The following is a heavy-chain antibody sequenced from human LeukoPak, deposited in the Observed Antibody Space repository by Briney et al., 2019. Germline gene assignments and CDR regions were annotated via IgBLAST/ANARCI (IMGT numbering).Heavy chain of an antibody. CDR1: GFTFSSYS. CDR2: ISSSSSYI. CDR3: ARQGYSSGCDY. D-gene: IGHD6-19*01. Sequence: GGSLRLSCAASGFTFSSYSMTWVRQAPGKGLEWVSSISSSSSYIYYADSVKGRFTISRDNAKNSLYLQMNSLRAEDTAVYYCARQGYSSGCDYWGQGTLVTVSS. J-gene: IGHJ4*02. V-gene: IGHV3-21*01.